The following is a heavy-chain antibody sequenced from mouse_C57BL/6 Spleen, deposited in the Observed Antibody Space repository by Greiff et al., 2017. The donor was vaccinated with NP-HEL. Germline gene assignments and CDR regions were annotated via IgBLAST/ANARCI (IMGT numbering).Heavy chain of an antibody. J-gene: IGHJ3*01. CDR1: GYTFTSYW. CDR3: ARSGYALSWFAY. Sequence: QVHVKQSGAELVKPGASVKMSCKASGYTFTSYWITWVKQRPGQGLEWIGDIYPGSGSTNYNEKFKSKATLTVDTSSSTAYMQLSSLTSEDSAVYYCARSGYALSWFAYWGQGTLVTVSA. CDR2: IYPGSGST. V-gene: IGHV1-55*01. D-gene: IGHD3-1*01.